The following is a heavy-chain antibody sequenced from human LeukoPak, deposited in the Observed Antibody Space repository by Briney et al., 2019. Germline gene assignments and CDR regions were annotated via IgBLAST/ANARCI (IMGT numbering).Heavy chain of an antibody. CDR2: INAGNGNT. Sequence: AASVKVSCKASGYTFTSYAMHWVRQAPGQRLEWMGWINAGNGNTKYSQKFQGRVTITRDTSASTAYMELSSLRSEDTAVYYCARDRPYSSWFDPWGQGTLVTVSS. D-gene: IGHD2-21*01. CDR3: ARDRPYSSWFDP. V-gene: IGHV1-3*01. J-gene: IGHJ5*02. CDR1: GYTFTSYA.